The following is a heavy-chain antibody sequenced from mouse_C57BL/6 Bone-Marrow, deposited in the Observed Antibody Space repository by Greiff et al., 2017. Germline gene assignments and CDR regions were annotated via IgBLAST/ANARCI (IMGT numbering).Heavy chain of an antibody. Sequence: VKLVESGAELVRPGASVTLSCKASGYTFTDYEMHWVKQTPVHGLEWIGAIDPETGGTAYNQKFKGQAILTADKSSSTAYMELRSLTSEDSAVYYWTRPGSSFYYFDYWGQGTTLTVSS. CDR1: GYTFTDYE. D-gene: IGHD1-1*01. V-gene: IGHV1-15*01. CDR2: IDPETGGT. J-gene: IGHJ2*01. CDR3: TRPGSSFYYFDY.